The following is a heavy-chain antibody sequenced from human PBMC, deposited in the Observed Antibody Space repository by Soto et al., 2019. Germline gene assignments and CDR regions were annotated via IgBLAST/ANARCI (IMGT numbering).Heavy chain of an antibody. D-gene: IGHD3-3*01. J-gene: IGHJ3*02. CDR3: ARDPSGKIQVFGVVGRHAFDI. CDR2: IYHSGST. Sequence: PSETLSLTCTVSGGSISSSSYYWGWIRQPPGKGLEWIGEIYHSGSTYYNPSLKSRVTISVDKSKNRFSLKLSSVTAADTAVYYCARDPSGKIQVFGVVGRHAFDIWGQGTMVTVSS. CDR1: GGSISSSSYY. V-gene: IGHV4-39*07.